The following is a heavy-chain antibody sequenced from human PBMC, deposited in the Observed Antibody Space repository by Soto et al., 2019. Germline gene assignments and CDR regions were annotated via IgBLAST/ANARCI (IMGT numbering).Heavy chain of an antibody. CDR3: ARVPGP. Sequence: SETLSLTCAVSGGSISSGGYSWSWIRQPPGKGLEWIGYIYHSGSTYYNPSLKSRVTISVDRSKNQFSLKLSSVTAADPAVYYCARVPGPWGQGTLVTVSS. CDR1: GGSISSGGYS. V-gene: IGHV4-30-2*01. CDR2: IYHSGST. J-gene: IGHJ5*02. D-gene: IGHD7-27*01.